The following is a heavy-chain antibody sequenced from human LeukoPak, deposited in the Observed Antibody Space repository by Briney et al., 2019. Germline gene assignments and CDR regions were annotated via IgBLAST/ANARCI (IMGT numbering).Heavy chain of an antibody. J-gene: IGHJ5*02. CDR2: ISASGDFI. V-gene: IGHV3-21*04. CDR3: ARMVVTSLPNWFDP. Sequence: GGSLRLSCAASGFTFNSYSMNWVRQAPGKGLEWVSSISASGDFIYYADSLRGRFTISRDNAKNSVELQMNSLRAEDTAVYYCARMVVTSLPNWFDPWGQGTLVTVSS. D-gene: IGHD2-21*02. CDR1: GFTFNSYS.